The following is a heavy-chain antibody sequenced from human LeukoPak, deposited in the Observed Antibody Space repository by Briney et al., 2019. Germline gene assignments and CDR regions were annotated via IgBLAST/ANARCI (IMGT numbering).Heavy chain of an antibody. V-gene: IGHV4-59*01. Sequence: SETPSLTCTVSGDSISSYYWSWIRQPPGKGLEWIGYIYYSGSTNYNPSLKSRVTISVDTSKNQFSLKLSSVTAADTAVYYCARDQWASGYYTGWFDPWGQGTLVTVSS. J-gene: IGHJ5*02. CDR2: IYYSGST. CDR1: GDSISSYY. D-gene: IGHD3-3*01. CDR3: ARDQWASGYYTGWFDP.